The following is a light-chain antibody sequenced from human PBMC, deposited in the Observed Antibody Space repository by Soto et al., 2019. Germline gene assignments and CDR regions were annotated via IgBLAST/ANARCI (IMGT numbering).Light chain of an antibody. CDR3: CSYAGSRV. V-gene: IGLV2-23*01. CDR2: EGS. J-gene: IGLJ3*02. Sequence: QSALTQPASVSGSPGQSITISCTGTSSDVGSYNLVSWYQQHPGKAPKLIIYEGSKRPSGVSNRFSGSKSGNTASLTISGLQAEDEADYYCCSYAGSRVFGGGTKLTV. CDR1: SSDVGSYNL.